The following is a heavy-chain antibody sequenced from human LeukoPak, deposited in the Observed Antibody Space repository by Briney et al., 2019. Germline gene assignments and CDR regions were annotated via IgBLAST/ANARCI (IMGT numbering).Heavy chain of an antibody. J-gene: IGHJ4*02. V-gene: IGHV3-23*01. D-gene: IGHD3-22*01. CDR3: AKRGVVIRVILVGFHKEAYYFDS. CDR1: GFTLSNYG. CDR2: IGGSGGGT. Sequence: GGSLRLSCAVSGFTLSNYGMSWVRQAPGKGLEWVAGIGGSGGGTNYADSVKGRFTISRDNPKNTLYLQMNSLRAEDTAVYFWAKRGVVIRVILVGFHKEAYYFDSWGQGALVTVSS.